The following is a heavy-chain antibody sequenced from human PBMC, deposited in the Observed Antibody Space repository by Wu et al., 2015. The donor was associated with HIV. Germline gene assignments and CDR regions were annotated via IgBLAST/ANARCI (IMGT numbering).Heavy chain of an antibody. CDR3: ARNTDSVATSLYSLGV. J-gene: IGHJ6*02. V-gene: IGHV1-69*13. CDR2: VIPLSRSA. D-gene: IGHD5-12*01. Sequence: QVQLVQSGTEGKKPGSSVKVSCKASGDTFSYSAISWVRQAPGQGLEWMGRVIPLSRSAYYAPHFHGRVTITADESTHTAYMEMSGLRSEDTAVYYCARNTDSVATSLYSLGVWGQGTVVTVSS. CDR1: GDTFSYSA.